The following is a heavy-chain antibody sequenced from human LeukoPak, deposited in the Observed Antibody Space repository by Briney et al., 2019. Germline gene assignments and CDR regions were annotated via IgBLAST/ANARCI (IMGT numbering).Heavy chain of an antibody. D-gene: IGHD3-22*01. CDR2: IYYSGST. CDR3: ARVNYYDSSGTDY. V-gene: IGHV4-59*01. Sequence: SETLSLTCTVSGGSISSYYWSWIRQPPGKGLEWIGYIYYSGSTNYNPSLKSRVTISVDTSKNQFSLRLSSVTAADTAVYYCARVNYYDSSGTDYWGQGTLVTVSS. CDR1: GGSISSYY. J-gene: IGHJ4*02.